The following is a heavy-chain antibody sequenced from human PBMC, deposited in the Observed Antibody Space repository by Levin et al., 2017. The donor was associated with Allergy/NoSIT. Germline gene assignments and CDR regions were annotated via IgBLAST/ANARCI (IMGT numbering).Heavy chain of an antibody. V-gene: IGHV3-9*01. CDR2: ISWNSGSI. D-gene: IGHD5-18*01. J-gene: IGHJ3*02. Sequence: SLKISCAASGFTFDDYAMHWVRQAPGKGLEWVSGISWNSGSIGYADSVKGRFTISRDNAKNSLYLQMNSLRAEDTALYYCAKDRGYSYGNAFDIWGQGTMVTVSS. CDR3: AKDRGYSYGNAFDI. CDR1: GFTFDDYA.